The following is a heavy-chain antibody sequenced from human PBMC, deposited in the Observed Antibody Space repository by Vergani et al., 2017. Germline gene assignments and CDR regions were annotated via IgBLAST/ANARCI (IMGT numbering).Heavy chain of an antibody. V-gene: IGHV1-69*02. CDR2: IIPILGIA. D-gene: IGHD1-1*01. CDR1: GGTFSSYT. Sequence: QVQLVQSGAEVKKPGSSVKVSCKASGGTFSSYTISWVRQAPGQGLEWMGRIIPILGIANYAQKFQGIITITADKSTSTANMELSSLRSEDTAVYYCAMDLTNSYGMDGWGQGTMVTVSS. J-gene: IGHJ6*02. CDR3: AMDLTNSYGMDG.